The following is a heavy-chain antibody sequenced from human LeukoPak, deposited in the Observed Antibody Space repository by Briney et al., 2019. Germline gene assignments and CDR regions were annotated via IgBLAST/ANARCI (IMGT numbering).Heavy chain of an antibody. V-gene: IGHV3-7*01. J-gene: IGHJ4*02. D-gene: IGHD1-26*01. Sequence: GGSLRLSCVVSGFTFSSYWMSWVRQAPGKGLEWVANIKQDGSEKYYVDRVKGRFTMSRDNAKNSLYLQMNSLTAEDTAVYYCARVQWELRGVGSYFEYWGQGDLVTVSS. CDR2: IKQDGSEK. CDR3: ARVQWELRGVGSYFEY. CDR1: GFTFSSYW.